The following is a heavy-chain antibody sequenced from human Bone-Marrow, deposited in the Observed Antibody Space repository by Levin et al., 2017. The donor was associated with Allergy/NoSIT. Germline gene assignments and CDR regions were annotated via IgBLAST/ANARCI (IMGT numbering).Heavy chain of an antibody. J-gene: IGHJ4*02. Sequence: GGSLRLSCAASGFTFSSYSMNWVRQAPGKGLEWVSYISSSSSTIYYADSVKGRFTISRDNAKNSLYLQMNSLRAEDTAVYYCAREKEEYYGSGSLDYWGQGTLVTVSS. D-gene: IGHD3-10*01. CDR2: ISSSSSTI. CDR1: GFTFSSYS. CDR3: AREKEEYYGSGSLDY. V-gene: IGHV3-48*01.